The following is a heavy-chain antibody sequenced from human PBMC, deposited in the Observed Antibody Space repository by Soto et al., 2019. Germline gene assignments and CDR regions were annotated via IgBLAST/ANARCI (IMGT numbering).Heavy chain of an antibody. Sequence: SETLSLTCTVPGGSLRTPGYSLRSIRPPPGKAPEWIGYVYHNGNAYPKPSLKSRDTISLDWAKNQFSLKMTSVTAADTGLYYCAARPYYYYGLDVWGQGTTVTVSS. CDR1: GGSLRTPGYS. CDR3: AARPYYYYGLDV. J-gene: IGHJ6*02. CDR2: VYHNGNA. D-gene: IGHD3-10*01. V-gene: IGHV4-30-2*01.